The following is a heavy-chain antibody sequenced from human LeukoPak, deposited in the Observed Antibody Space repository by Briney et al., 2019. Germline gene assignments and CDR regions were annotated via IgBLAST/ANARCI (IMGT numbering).Heavy chain of an antibody. J-gene: IGHJ4*02. V-gene: IGHV3-23*01. CDR2: ISGSGGST. Sequence: GGSLRLSCAASGFTFSSYAMSWVRQAPGKGLEWVSAISGSGGSTYYADSVKGRFTISRDISKNTLYLQMNSLRAEDTAVYYCAKIPKDYYYGSGSYYNGYYFDYWGQGTLVTVSS. CDR3: AKIPKDYYYGSGSYYNGYYFDY. D-gene: IGHD3-10*01. CDR1: GFTFSSYA.